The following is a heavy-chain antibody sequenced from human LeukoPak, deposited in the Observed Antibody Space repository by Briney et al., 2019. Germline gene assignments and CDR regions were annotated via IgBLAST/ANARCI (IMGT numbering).Heavy chain of an antibody. CDR2: ISGSSSTI. J-gene: IGHJ3*02. Sequence: PGGSLRLSCAASGFIFSTYSMNWVSQAPGKGLEWLSYISGSSSTIHYADSVKGRFTISRDNAKNSLYLQMNSLRDEDTAVYYCARDTAYAFDIWGQGTMVTVSS. CDR1: GFIFSTYS. V-gene: IGHV3-48*02. CDR3: ARDTAYAFDI.